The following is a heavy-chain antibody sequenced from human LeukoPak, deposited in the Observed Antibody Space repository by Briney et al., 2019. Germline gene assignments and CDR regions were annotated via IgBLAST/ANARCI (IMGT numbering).Heavy chain of an antibody. Sequence: ASVKVSCKTSGYTFTGYGFNWVRQAPGQGLEWMGWISTYNGNTNFAQKLQGRVTMTTDTSTSTAYMELRSLRSDDTAVYYRARDRGYCTNAVCPADYWGQGTLVTVSS. V-gene: IGHV1-18*01. D-gene: IGHD2-8*01. CDR1: GYTFTGYG. J-gene: IGHJ4*02. CDR3: ARDRGYCTNAVCPADY. CDR2: ISTYNGNT.